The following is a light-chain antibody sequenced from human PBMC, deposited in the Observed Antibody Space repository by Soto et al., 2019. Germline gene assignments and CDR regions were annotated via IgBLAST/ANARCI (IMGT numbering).Light chain of an antibody. J-gene: IGKJ5*01. CDR2: GAS. CDR3: QQYGSSPFT. V-gene: IGKV3-20*01. CDR1: QSVSSSY. Sequence: EIVLTQSPGTLSLSPGERATLSCRASQSVSSSYLAWYQQKPGQAPRLLIYGASSRATGIPDRFSGSGSGTDFTLTISRLEPEDFAVYYFQQYGSSPFTFGQATRLEIK.